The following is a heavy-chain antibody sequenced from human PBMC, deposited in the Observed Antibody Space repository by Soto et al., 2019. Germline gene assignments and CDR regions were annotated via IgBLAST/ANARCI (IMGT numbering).Heavy chain of an antibody. CDR2: ISGSGGST. Sequence: GGSLRLSCAASGFTFSSYAMSWVRQAPGKGLEWVSAISGSGGSTYYADSVKGRFTISRDNSKNTLYLQMNSLRAEDTAVYYCATPPPTYSSSKYYYYYGMDVWGQGTTVTVSS. D-gene: IGHD6-6*01. CDR1: GFTFSSYA. V-gene: IGHV3-23*01. J-gene: IGHJ6*02. CDR3: ATPPPTYSSSKYYYYYGMDV.